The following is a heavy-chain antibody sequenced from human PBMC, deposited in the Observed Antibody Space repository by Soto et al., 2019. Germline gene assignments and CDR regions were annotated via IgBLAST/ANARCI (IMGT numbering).Heavy chain of an antibody. J-gene: IGHJ4*02. Sequence: QVQLVESGGGVVQPGRSLRLSCAASGFTFSTFAIHWVRQAPGKGLEWVAVVSYVGSNEFYADSVKDRFTISGDNPKNTLYLQMNSLRAEDTAVYYCAGSAAFGGPYCGGDCFSGDYWGQGTLVTVSS. CDR2: VSYVGSNE. CDR3: AGSAAFGGPYCGGDCFSGDY. D-gene: IGHD2-21*02. CDR1: GFTFSTFA. V-gene: IGHV3-30*04.